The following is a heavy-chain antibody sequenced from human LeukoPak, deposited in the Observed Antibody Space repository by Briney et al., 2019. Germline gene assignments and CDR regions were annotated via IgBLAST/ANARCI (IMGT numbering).Heavy chain of an antibody. CDR3: ASLYGSGPNWFDP. CDR2: IKSDGSIT. Sequence: GGSLRLSCAASGFTFSGYWMHWVRQAPGKGLVWVSRIKSDGSITSYADSVKGRVTISRDNAKNTLYLQMNSLRAEDTAVYYCASLYGSGPNWFDPWGQGTLVTVSS. J-gene: IGHJ5*02. V-gene: IGHV3-74*01. CDR1: GFTFSGYW. D-gene: IGHD3-10*01.